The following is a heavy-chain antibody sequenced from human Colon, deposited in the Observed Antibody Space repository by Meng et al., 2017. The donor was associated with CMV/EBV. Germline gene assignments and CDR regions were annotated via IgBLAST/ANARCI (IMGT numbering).Heavy chain of an antibody. CDR2: ISPHSAST. J-gene: IGHJ3*02. Sequence: ASVKVSCKASGYNFNNYGINWVRQAPGQGLEWMGWISPHSASTNYAQSLQGRVTMRTDPSTATAYMELKRLTSDDTAVYYCAKEKTIFGVIPTDAFDIWGQGTMVTVSS. D-gene: IGHD3-3*01. CDR1: GYNFNNYG. V-gene: IGHV1-18*01. CDR3: AKEKTIFGVIPTDAFDI.